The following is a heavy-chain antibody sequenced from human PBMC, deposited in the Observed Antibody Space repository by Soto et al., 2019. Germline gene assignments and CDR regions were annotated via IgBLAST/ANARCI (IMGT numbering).Heavy chain of an antibody. J-gene: IGHJ6*02. V-gene: IGHV3-48*02. CDR3: ARVIYGGWSTIKDYYYYAMDV. CDR2: ISGGSSRI. D-gene: IGHD5-12*01. Sequence: GSLRLSCAASGFTFSSYDMNWVRQAPGKGLEWVSYISGGSSRIFYADSVKGRFTISRDNAKNSLYLQMNSLRDEDTGVYYCARVIYGGWSTIKDYYYYAMDVWGQGTTVTVSS. CDR1: GFTFSSYD.